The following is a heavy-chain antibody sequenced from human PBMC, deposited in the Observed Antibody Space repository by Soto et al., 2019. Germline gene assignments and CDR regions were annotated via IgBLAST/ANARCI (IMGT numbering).Heavy chain of an antibody. Sequence: PGESLKISCKGSGYSFTSYWIGWVRQMPGKGLEWMGIIYPGDSDTRYSPSFQGQVTISADKSISTAYLQWSSLKASDTAMYYCARTSADGNSPSGMDAWGQEDTLPVSS. J-gene: IGHJ6*02. V-gene: IGHV5-51*01. CDR3: ARTSADGNSPSGMDA. CDR2: IYPGDSDT. CDR1: GYSFTSYW. D-gene: IGHD6-13*01.